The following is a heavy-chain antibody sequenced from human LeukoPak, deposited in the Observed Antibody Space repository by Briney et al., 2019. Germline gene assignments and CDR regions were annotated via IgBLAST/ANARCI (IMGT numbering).Heavy chain of an antibody. V-gene: IGHV4-34*01. CDR3: ARGSIAAAGKAFDP. Sequence: SETLPLTCAVYGGSFSGYYWSWIRQPPGKGLEWIGEINHSGSTNYNPSLKSRVTISVDTSKNQFSLKLSSVTAADTAVYYCARGSIAAAGKAFDPWGQGTLVTVSS. CDR2: INHSGST. J-gene: IGHJ5*02. CDR1: GGSFSGYY. D-gene: IGHD6-13*01.